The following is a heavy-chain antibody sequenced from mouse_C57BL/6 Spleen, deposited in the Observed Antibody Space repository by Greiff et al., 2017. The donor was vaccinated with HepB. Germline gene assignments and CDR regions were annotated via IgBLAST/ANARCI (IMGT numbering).Heavy chain of an antibody. Sequence: EVQLQQSGAELVRPGASVKLSCTASGFNIKDYYMHWVKQRPEQGLEWIGRIDPEDGDTEYAPKFKGKATMTADTSSSTAYLQLSSLTSEDSAVYYCTTLYYSNYVAYWGQGTLVTVSA. D-gene: IGHD2-5*01. CDR2: IDPEDGDT. CDR3: TTLYYSNYVAY. J-gene: IGHJ3*01. CDR1: GFNIKDYY. V-gene: IGHV14-1*01.